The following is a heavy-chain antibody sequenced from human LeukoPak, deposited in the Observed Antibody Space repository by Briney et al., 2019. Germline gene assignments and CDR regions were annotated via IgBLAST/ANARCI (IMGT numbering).Heavy chain of an antibody. CDR3: VKNDGWFHLAQ. D-gene: IGHD6-19*01. CDR2: IKNDGSET. CDR1: GFNFRDHW. J-gene: IGHJ4*02. Sequence: HPGGSLRLSCAVSGFNFRDHWMDWVRQAPGKGPEWVGHIKNDGSETYYLDSLKGRFSISRDNTNNALYLQMNSVRVEDTAVYYCVKNDGWFHLAQWGQGTLVTVSS. V-gene: IGHV3-7*03.